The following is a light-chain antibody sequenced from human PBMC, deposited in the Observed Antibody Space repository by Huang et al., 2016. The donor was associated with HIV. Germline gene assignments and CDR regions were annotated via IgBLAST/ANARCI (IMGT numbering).Light chain of an antibody. J-gene: IGKJ1*01. CDR1: QSINNY. CDR3: QQYDSYWT. CDR2: KAS. V-gene: IGKV1-5*03. Sequence: DVQMTQSPSTLSAYLGDSITITCRASQSINNYLAWYQQKEGKAPDLLIYKASTLDSGVPSRFSGSGSGTTFTLIISNLQPDDFATYYCQQYDSYWTFGQGTKV.